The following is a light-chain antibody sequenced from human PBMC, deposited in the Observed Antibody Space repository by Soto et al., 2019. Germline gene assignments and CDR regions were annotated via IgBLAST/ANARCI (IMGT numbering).Light chain of an antibody. CDR2: AAS. J-gene: IGKJ4*01. CDR1: QAVSTW. V-gene: IGKV1-12*01. Sequence: DNQMTQSPSFVSASVGDRVTITCRARQAVSTWLAWYQQKPGDAPQPLIYAASTLQSGVPSRFSGSGSGTDFTLTIRSLQPEDFATYYCQQSNRFPRTFGGGTKVEIK. CDR3: QQSNRFPRT.